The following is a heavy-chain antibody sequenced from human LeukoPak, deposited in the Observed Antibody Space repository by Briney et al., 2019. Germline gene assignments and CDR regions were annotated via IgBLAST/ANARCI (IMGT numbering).Heavy chain of an antibody. V-gene: IGHV3-30-3*01. CDR2: ISYDGSNK. D-gene: IGHD2-8*01. Sequence: PGGSLRLSCAASGFTFSSYAMHWVRQAPGKGLEWVAVISYDGSNKYYADSVKGRFTISRDNAKNSLYLQMNSLRAEDTAVYYCARAVKDIVLMVYAKPPKYYFDYWGQGTLVTVSS. J-gene: IGHJ4*02. CDR1: GFTFSSYA. CDR3: ARAVKDIVLMVYAKPPKYYFDY.